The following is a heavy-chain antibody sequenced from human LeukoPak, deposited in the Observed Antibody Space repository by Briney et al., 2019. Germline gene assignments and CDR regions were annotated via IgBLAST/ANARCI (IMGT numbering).Heavy chain of an antibody. D-gene: IGHD3-10*01. Sequence: SVKVSCTASGFTFTTSAMQWVRQARGQRLEWIGWIVVGSGNTNYSQKFQERVTITRDMSTSTAYMELSSLRPEDTAVYYCARIAVGGSPASFDYWGQGTLVTVSS. V-gene: IGHV1-58*02. J-gene: IGHJ4*02. CDR3: ARIAVGGSPASFDY. CDR2: IVVGSGNT. CDR1: GFTFTTSA.